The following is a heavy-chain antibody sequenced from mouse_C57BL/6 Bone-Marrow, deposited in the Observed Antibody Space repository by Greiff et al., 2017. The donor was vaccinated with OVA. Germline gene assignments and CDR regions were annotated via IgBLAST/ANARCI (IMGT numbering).Heavy chain of an antibody. D-gene: IGHD3-2*02. V-gene: IGHV1-55*01. CDR1: GYTFTSYW. CDR3: GRETAQATIAY. CDR2: IYPGSGST. J-gene: IGHJ3*01. Sequence: VQLQQPGAELVKPGASVTMSCKASGYTFTSYWITWVKQRPGQGLEWIGDIYPGSGSTNYNEKFKSKATLTVDTSSSTAYMQLSSLTSEDSAVYYCGRETAQATIAYWGQGTLVTVSA.